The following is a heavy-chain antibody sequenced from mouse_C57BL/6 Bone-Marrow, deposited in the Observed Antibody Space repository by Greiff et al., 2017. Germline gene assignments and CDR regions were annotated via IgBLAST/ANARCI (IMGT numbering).Heavy chain of an antibody. CDR2: INPNYGTT. D-gene: IGHD1-1*01. J-gene: IGHJ3*01. Sequence: EVQLQQSGPELVKPGASVKISCKASGYSFTDYNMNWVKQSNGKSLEWIGVINPNYGTTSYNQKFKGKATLTVDQSSSTSYMHLNSLPSEDSAVYYCAIDTTVVAEGFAYWGQGTLVTVSA. CDR3: AIDTTVVAEGFAY. V-gene: IGHV1-39*01. CDR1: GYSFTDYN.